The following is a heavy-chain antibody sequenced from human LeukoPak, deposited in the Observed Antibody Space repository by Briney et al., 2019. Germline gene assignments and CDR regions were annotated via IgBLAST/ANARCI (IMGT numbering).Heavy chain of an antibody. J-gene: IGHJ4*02. CDR2: TLGSGRSA. CDR1: GFTFNNYA. D-gene: IGHD3-9*01. Sequence: GGSLRLSCAASGFTFNNYAMSWVRQAPGKGLEWVSATLGSGRSAYYADSVKGRFTISRDNSKNSLFLQMNSLRVEDTAPYYCSKWGDYDVLTGYYDSDFWGQGTLVTVSA. CDR3: SKWGDYDVLTGYYDSDF. V-gene: IGHV3-23*01.